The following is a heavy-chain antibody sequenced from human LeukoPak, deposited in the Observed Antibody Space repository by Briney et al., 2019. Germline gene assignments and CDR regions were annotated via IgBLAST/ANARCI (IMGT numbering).Heavy chain of an antibody. CDR3: ARGPITMVRGSTLRY. CDR2: INHSGST. D-gene: IGHD3-10*01. CDR1: GGSFSGYY. V-gene: IGHV4-34*01. Sequence: ETLSLTCAVYGGSFSGYYWSWIRQPPGKGLEWIGEINHSGSTNYNPSLKSRVTISVDTSKNQFSLKLSSVTAADTAVYYCARGPITMVRGSTLRYWGQGTLVTVSS. J-gene: IGHJ4*02.